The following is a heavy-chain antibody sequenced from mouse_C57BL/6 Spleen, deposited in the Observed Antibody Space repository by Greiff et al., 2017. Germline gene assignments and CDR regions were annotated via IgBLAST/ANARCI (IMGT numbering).Heavy chain of an antibody. D-gene: IGHD2-4*01. V-gene: IGHV1-53*01. J-gene: IGHJ2*01. CDR2: INPSNGGT. CDR1: GYTFTSYW. CDR3: ARGGIYYDYPFDY. Sequence: VQLQQPGTELVKPGASVKLSCKASGYTFTSYWMHWVKQRPGQGLEWIGNINPSNGGTNYNEKFKSKATLTVDKSSSTAYMQLSSLTSEDSAVYYCARGGIYYDYPFDYWGQGTTLTVSS.